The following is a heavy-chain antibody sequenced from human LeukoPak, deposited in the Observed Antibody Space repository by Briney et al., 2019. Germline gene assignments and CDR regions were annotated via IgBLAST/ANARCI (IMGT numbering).Heavy chain of an antibody. J-gene: IGHJ6*03. CDR1: GYTFTSYY. CDR3: ARAVAGTYYYYYMDV. V-gene: IGHV1-18*04. Sequence: ASVKVSCKASGYTFTSYYMHWVRQAPGQGLEWMGWISAYNGNTNYAQKLQGRVTMTTDTSTSTAYMELRSLRSDDTAVYYCARAVAGTYYYYYMDVWGKGTTVTISS. D-gene: IGHD6-19*01. CDR2: ISAYNGNT.